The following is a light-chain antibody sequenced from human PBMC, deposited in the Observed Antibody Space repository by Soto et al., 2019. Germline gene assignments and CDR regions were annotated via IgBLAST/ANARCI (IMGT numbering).Light chain of an antibody. Sequence: EFTQSPCTVSLYPGERATLSCRASQSVSSSYLALYQQKPGQAPRLLIFGATSRATGIPDRFSGSGSGTDFTLTISRLEPEDFAVYYCQQYFHSGTFGEGAKVDIK. CDR2: GAT. J-gene: IGKJ4*02. CDR1: QSVSSSY. V-gene: IGKV3-20*01. CDR3: QQYFHSGT.